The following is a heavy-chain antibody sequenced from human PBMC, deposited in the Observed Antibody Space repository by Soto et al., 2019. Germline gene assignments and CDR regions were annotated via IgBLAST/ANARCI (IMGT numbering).Heavy chain of an antibody. J-gene: IGHJ3*02. V-gene: IGHV1-46*01. Sequence: ASVKVSCKASGYTFTSYYMHWVRQAPGQGLEWIGKINPSGGSTSYAQKFQGRVTMTRDTSTSTVYMELSSLRSEDTAVYYCARGLYYYDSSGYNGPDAFDIWGQGTMVTVSS. CDR2: INPSGGST. D-gene: IGHD3-22*01. CDR3: ARGLYYYDSSGYNGPDAFDI. CDR1: GYTFTSYY.